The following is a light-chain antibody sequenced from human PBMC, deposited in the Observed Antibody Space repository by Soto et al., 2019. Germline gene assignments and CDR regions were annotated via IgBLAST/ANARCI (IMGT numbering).Light chain of an antibody. CDR3: TSYIGSDTWV. V-gene: IGLV2-8*01. J-gene: IGLJ3*02. CDR2: EVS. CDR1: SSDVGAYKY. Sequence: QAALTQPPSASGSPGQSVTISCTGTSSDVGAYKYVSWYQQYPGKAPKLMIYEVSKRPSGVPARFSGSKSGNTASLTVSGLQSEDEADYYCTSYIGSDTWVFGGGNKLTVL.